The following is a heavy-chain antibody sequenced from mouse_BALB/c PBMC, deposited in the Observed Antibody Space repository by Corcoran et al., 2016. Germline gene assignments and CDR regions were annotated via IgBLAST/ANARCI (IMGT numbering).Heavy chain of an antibody. CDR3: HITTVVEAY. V-gene: IGHV14-1*02. J-gene: IGHJ3*01. Sequence: EGQLKQSGAELVRPGALVKLSCKASGFNIKDYYMHWVKQRPEQGLEWIGWIDPENGNTIYDPKFQGKASITADTSSNTAYLQLSSMTSEDTAVYYCHITTVVEAYWGQGTLVTVSA. CDR2: IDPENGNT. D-gene: IGHD1-1*01. CDR1: GFNIKDYY.